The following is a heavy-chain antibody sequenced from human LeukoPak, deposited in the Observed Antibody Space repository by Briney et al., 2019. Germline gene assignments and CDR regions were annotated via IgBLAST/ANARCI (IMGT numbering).Heavy chain of an antibody. D-gene: IGHD3-10*01. V-gene: IGHV5-51*01. CDR2: IYPGDSDT. J-gene: IGHJ4*02. CDR3: ARHNRQVGYYGSGSYDS. CDR1: GFRFTSYW. Sequence: GESLKISCQGSGFRFTSYWIAWVRQTPEKGLEWMGIIYPGDSDTRYSPSFQGQVTISADKSISTAYLQWSSLKASDTAMYYCARHNRQVGYYGSGSYDSWGQGTLVTVSS.